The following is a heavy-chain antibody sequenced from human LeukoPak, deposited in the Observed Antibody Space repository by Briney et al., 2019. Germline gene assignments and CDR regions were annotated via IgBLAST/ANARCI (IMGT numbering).Heavy chain of an antibody. Sequence: GGSLRLSCAASGFTFSSYWMSWVRQAPGKGLEWAANIKQDGSEKYYVDSVKGRFTISRDNAKNSLYLQMNSLRAEDTAVYYCARGGETYYDFWSGYYFDYWGQGTLVTVSS. CDR3: ARGGETYYDFWSGYYFDY. CDR2: IKQDGSEK. V-gene: IGHV3-7*01. D-gene: IGHD3-3*01. CDR1: GFTFSSYW. J-gene: IGHJ4*02.